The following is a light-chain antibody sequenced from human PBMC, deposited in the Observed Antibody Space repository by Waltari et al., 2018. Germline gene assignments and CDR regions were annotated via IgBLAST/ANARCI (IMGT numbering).Light chain of an antibody. CDR3: QQYGSPPSVT. Sequence: DIQMTQSPSSLSASVGDRFTITCQASQDMRNHLNWYQQKPGKAPKLLIYDASYLEIGVTSRFSGSGSGTEFTLTISSLQPEDIATYYCQQYGSPPSVTFGGGTKVEIK. J-gene: IGKJ4*01. CDR2: DAS. CDR1: QDMRNH. V-gene: IGKV1-33*01.